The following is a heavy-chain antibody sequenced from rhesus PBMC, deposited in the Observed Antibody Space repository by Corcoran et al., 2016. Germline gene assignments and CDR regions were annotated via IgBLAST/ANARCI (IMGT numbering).Heavy chain of an antibody. CDR3: ARDGYYYSGTYPLDY. V-gene: IGHV4-76*01. CDR2: IHGNSGST. CDR1: GDSISSGYD. Sequence: QVQLQESGPGVVKPSETLSLTCAVSGDSISSGYDWRWIRPSPWKGLWWIGYIHGNSGSTNYNPSLKNRVTSSEDEAKNQVSLKLISVTAADTAVYYCARDGYYYSGTYPLDYWGQGVLVTVSS. J-gene: IGHJ4*01. D-gene: IGHD3-16*01.